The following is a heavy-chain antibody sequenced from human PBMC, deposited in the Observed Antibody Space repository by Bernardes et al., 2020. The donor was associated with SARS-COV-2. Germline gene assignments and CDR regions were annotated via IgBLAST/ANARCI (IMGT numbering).Heavy chain of an antibody. V-gene: IGHV3-30*18. CDR2: ISYDGSNK. J-gene: IGHJ4*02. CDR3: AKGPIDAYDSSEGTFDY. Sequence: GGSLRLSCAASGFTFSSYGMHWVRQAPGKGLEWVAVISYDGSNKYYADSVKGRFTISRDNSKNTLYLQMNSLRAEDTAVYYCAKGPIDAYDSSEGTFDYWGQGTLVTVSS. D-gene: IGHD3-22*01. CDR1: GFTFSSYG.